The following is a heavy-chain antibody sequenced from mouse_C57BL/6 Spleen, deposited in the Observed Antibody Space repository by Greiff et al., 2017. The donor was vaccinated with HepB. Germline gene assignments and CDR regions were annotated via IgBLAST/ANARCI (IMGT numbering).Heavy chain of an antibody. Sequence: QVQLQQPGAELVKPGASVKLSCKASGYTFTSYWMHWVKQRPGQGLEWIGMIHPNSGSTNYNEKFKSKATLTVDKSSSTAYMQLSSLPSEDSAVYYCARDYKDYAMDYWGQGTSVTVSS. CDR2: IHPNSGST. CDR1: GYTFTSYW. CDR3: ARDYKDYAMDY. D-gene: IGHD2-12*01. J-gene: IGHJ4*01. V-gene: IGHV1-64*01.